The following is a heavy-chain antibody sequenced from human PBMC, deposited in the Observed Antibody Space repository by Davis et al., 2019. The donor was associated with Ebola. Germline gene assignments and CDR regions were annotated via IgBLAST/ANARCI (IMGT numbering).Heavy chain of an antibody. D-gene: IGHD3-16*02. Sequence: GESLKISCKGSGYSFTSYWIGWVRQMPGKGLEWMGIIYPGDSDTRYSPSFQGQVTISADKSISTAYLQWSSLKASDTAMYYCARGQNMITFGGVIDYYYYYGMDVWGQGTTVTVSS. CDR1: GYSFTSYW. J-gene: IGHJ6*02. CDR2: IYPGDSDT. CDR3: ARGQNMITFGGVIDYYYYYGMDV. V-gene: IGHV5-51*01.